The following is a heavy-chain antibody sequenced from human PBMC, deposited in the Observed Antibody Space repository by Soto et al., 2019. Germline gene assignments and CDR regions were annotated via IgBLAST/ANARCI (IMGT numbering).Heavy chain of an antibody. D-gene: IGHD3-9*01. Sequence: EVQLLESGGGLVQLGGSLRLSCAASGFGFSAYSMSWVRQAPGKGLEWVSHIDSSGSPTFYADSVKGRFTISRDNSGNILFLQMNNLRAEDSAVYYCAKDRQPDGIWTFDYWGQGTLVTVSS. CDR3: AKDRQPDGIWTFDY. CDR2: IDSSGSPT. V-gene: IGHV3-23*01. J-gene: IGHJ4*02. CDR1: GFGFSAYS.